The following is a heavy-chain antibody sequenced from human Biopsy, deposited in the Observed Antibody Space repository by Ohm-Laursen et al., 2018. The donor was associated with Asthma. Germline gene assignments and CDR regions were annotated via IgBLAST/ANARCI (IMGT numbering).Heavy chain of an antibody. CDR3: ARDQGIAVSGSTLGWFDP. D-gene: IGHD6-19*01. J-gene: IGHJ5*02. V-gene: IGHV1-69*01. CDR2: IIPIFGTA. Sequence: SSVKVSCKVSDYMFPRYYISWVRQAPGQGLEWMGGIIPIFGTAKYAEKFQGRVTITADESSAYMELRSLTFEDMAMYYCARDQGIAVSGSTLGWFDPWGQGTLVTVSS. CDR1: DYMFPRYY.